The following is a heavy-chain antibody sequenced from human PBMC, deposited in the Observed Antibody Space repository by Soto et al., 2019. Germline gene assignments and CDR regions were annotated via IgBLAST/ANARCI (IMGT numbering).Heavy chain of an antibody. J-gene: IGHJ4*02. CDR2: ISGSGGST. Sequence: EVQLLESGGGLVQPGGSLRLSCAASGFTFSSYAMSWVRQAPGKGLEWVSAISGSGGSTYYADSVKGRFTISRDNSKNTLYLQMNSLRAEDTAVYYWAKREYSSGWYGGYFDYWGQGTLVTVSS. D-gene: IGHD6-19*01. CDR3: AKREYSSGWYGGYFDY. CDR1: GFTFSSYA. V-gene: IGHV3-23*01.